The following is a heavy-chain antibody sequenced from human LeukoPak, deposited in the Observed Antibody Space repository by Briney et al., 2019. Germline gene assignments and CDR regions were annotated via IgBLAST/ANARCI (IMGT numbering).Heavy chain of an antibody. D-gene: IGHD1-26*01. V-gene: IGHV4-59*01. CDR1: GVSISSYY. J-gene: IGHJ5*02. CDR2: IYYDGST. CDR3: ARVEGGATTESFHP. Sequence: SETLSLTSTVSGVSISSYYWSWIRQPPGKGLEWIGYIYYDGSTNYNPSLKNRGTISVDTSKVQFSLKLSSVTAADTAVYYCARVEGGATTESFHPWGQGPLVTVSS.